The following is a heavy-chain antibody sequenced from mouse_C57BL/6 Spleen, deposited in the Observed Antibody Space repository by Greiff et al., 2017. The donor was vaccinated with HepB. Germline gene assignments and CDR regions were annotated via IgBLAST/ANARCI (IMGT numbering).Heavy chain of an antibody. CDR3: ARRDYDYPYYYAMDY. CDR1: GYSFTGYY. V-gene: IGHV1-42*01. D-gene: IGHD2-4*01. CDR2: INPSTGGT. Sequence: EVQLQQSGPELVKPGTSVKISCKASGYSFTGYYMNWVKQSPEKSLEWIGEINPSTGGTTYNQKFKAKATLTVDKSSSTAYMQLKSLTSEDSAVYYCARRDYDYPYYYAMDYWGQGTSVTVSS. J-gene: IGHJ4*01.